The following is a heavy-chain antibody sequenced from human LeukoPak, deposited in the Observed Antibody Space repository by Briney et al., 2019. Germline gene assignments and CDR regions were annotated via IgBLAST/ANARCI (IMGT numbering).Heavy chain of an antibody. D-gene: IGHD6-19*01. CDR3: AGGQGWLVGY. J-gene: IGHJ4*02. CDR1: GGAISSYY. V-gene: IGHV4-59*08. CDR2: IHYSGST. Sequence: PSETLSLTCTVSGGAISSYYWSWIRQPPGKGLEWIGFIHYSGSTNYNPSLTSRVTISVDTSKNQFSLKLSSVTAADTAVYYCAGGQGWLVGYWGQGTLVTVSS.